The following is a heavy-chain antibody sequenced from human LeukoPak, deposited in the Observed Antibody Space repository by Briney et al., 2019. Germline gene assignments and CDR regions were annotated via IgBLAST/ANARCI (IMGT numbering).Heavy chain of an antibody. CDR2: IKQDGSEK. Sequence: GGSLRLSCAASGFTFSSYWMSWVRQAPGKGLEWVANIKQDGSEKYYVDSVKGRFTISRDNAKNSLYLQMNSLRAEDTAVYYCIDYGGKSPLGYWGQGTLVTVSS. D-gene: IGHD4-23*01. J-gene: IGHJ4*02. V-gene: IGHV3-7*01. CDR3: IDYGGKSPLGY. CDR1: GFTFSSYW.